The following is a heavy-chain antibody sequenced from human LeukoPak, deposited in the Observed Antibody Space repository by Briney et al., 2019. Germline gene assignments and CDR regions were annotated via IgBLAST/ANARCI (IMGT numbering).Heavy chain of an antibody. CDR3: ARSSGYYYYMDV. CDR2: IIPIFGTA. CDR1: GYIFTSYG. V-gene: IGHV1-69*13. J-gene: IGHJ6*03. D-gene: IGHD6-6*01. Sequence: SVKVSCKASGYIFTSYGISWVRQAPGQGLEWMGGIIPIFGTANYAQKFQGRVTITADESTSTAYMELSSLRSEDTAVYYCARSSGYYYYMDVWGKGTTVTVSS.